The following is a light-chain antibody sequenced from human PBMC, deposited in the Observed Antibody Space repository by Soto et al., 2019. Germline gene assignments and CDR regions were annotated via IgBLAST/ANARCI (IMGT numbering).Light chain of an antibody. Sequence: EIVLTQSPGTLSLSPGERATLSCRASQSVSSSYLAWYQQKHGQAPRLLIYGASSRATGIPDRFSGSGSGTDFTLYISRLEPEDVAVYYCQQYGSSPPWTFGQGTKVEIK. J-gene: IGKJ1*01. CDR2: GAS. CDR3: QQYGSSPPWT. V-gene: IGKV3-20*01. CDR1: QSVSSSY.